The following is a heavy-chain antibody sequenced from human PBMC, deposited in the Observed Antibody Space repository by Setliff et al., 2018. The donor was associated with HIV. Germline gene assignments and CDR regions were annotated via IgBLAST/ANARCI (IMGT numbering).Heavy chain of an antibody. Sequence: SETLSLTCTVSGDSVSSRSYYWSWIRQPPGEGLEWIGYIFYSGSTNYNPSLKSRVTISLDTSKNQFSLKLTSVTAADTAVYYCASAGSGTRAPPRYWGQGTLVTVSS. D-gene: IGHD1-1*01. V-gene: IGHV4-61*01. CDR2: IFYSGST. CDR1: GDSVSSRSYY. J-gene: IGHJ4*02. CDR3: ASAGSGTRAPPRY.